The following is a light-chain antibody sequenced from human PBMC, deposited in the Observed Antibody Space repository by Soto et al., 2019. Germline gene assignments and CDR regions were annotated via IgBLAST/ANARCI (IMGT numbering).Light chain of an antibody. CDR3: SSYTSSSTQAV. Sequence: QSALTQPASVSGSPGQSITISCTGTSSDVGGYNYVSWYQQHPGKAPKLMIYDVSNRPSGVSNRFSGSKSGNTASLTISGLQAEDEADYYCSSYTSSSTQAVFSGGTKLTVL. J-gene: IGLJ2*01. CDR2: DVS. V-gene: IGLV2-14*01. CDR1: SSDVGGYNY.